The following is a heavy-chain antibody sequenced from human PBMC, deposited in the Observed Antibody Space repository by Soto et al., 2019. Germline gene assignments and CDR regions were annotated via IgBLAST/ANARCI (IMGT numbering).Heavy chain of an antibody. V-gene: IGHV3-53*04. CDR2: IYSGGST. CDR3: ARHYGDYRGNFDY. Sequence: EVQLVESGGGLVQPGGSLRLSCAASGFTVSSNYMSWVRQPPGKGLEWVSVIYSGGSTYYADSVKGRFTISRHNSKNTLYLQMNSLRAEDTAVYYCARHYGDYRGNFDYWGQGTLVTVSS. J-gene: IGHJ4*02. D-gene: IGHD4-17*01. CDR1: GFTVSSNY.